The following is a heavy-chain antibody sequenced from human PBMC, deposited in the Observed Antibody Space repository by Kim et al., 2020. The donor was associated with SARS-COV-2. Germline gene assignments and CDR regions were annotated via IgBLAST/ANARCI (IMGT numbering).Heavy chain of an antibody. CDR3: ARSYYDILTGYSY. J-gene: IGHJ4*02. D-gene: IGHD3-9*01. V-gene: IGHV4-39*01. Sequence: YNPSLKSRVTISVDTSKNQFSLKLSSVTAADTAVYYCARSYYDILTGYSYWGQGTLVTVSS.